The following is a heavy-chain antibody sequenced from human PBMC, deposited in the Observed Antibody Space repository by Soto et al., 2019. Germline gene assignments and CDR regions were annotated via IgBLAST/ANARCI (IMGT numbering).Heavy chain of an antibody. V-gene: IGHV3-23*01. CDR2: ISGSGGST. J-gene: IGHJ5*02. D-gene: IGHD2-2*01. CDR3: AKGYCGSTSCYRWFDP. CDR1: GFTFSSYA. Sequence: GGSLRLSCAASGFTFSSYAMSWVRQAPGKGLEWVSAISGSGGSTYYADSVKGRFTISRDNSKNTLYLQMNSLRAEDTAVYYCAKGYCGSTSCYRWFDPWGQGTLVTVSS.